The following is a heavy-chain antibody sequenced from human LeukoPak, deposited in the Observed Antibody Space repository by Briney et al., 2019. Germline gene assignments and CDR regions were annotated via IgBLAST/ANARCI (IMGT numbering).Heavy chain of an antibody. Sequence: SETLSLTCTVSGGSISSSRYYWGWIRQPPGKGLEWIGSIYYSGSTYYTPSLKSRVTISVDTSKNPFSLKLSSVTAADTAVYYCARHFLTRGNEVTTPPDYWGQGTLVTVSS. CDR1: GGSISSSRYY. CDR2: IYYSGST. CDR3: ARHFLTRGNEVTTPPDY. V-gene: IGHV4-39*01. D-gene: IGHD4-17*01. J-gene: IGHJ4*02.